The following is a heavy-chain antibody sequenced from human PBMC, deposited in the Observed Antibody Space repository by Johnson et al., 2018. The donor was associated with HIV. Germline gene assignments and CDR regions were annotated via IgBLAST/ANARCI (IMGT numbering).Heavy chain of an antibody. D-gene: IGHD1-7*01. CDR1: GFTFSSYW. CDR3: ARAPQTYNWNYMMAFDM. J-gene: IGHJ3*02. Sequence: VQLVESGGGVVQPGRSLRLSCAASGFTFSSYWMHWVRQAPGKGLVWVSRISGDGSSTTYADSVKGRFTISRDNAKNTLYLQMNSLRAEDTAVYYCARAPQTYNWNYMMAFDMWGQGTMVTVSP. V-gene: IGHV3-74*02. CDR2: ISGDGSST.